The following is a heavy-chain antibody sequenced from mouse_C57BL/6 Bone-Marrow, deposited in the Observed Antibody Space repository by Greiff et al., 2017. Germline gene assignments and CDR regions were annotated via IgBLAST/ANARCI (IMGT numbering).Heavy chain of an antibody. Sequence: VQLQQSGPELVKPGASVKIFRKASGYSFTDYNMNWVKQSKGKSLEWIGVINSNYGTTSYNQKFKGKATSTVDQSSSTAYMPLNSLTSEDSAVYYCAKSGYGSSSDYWGQGTTLTVSS. J-gene: IGHJ2*01. CDR2: INSNYGTT. V-gene: IGHV1-39*01. D-gene: IGHD1-1*01. CDR3: AKSGYGSSSDY. CDR1: GYSFTDYN.